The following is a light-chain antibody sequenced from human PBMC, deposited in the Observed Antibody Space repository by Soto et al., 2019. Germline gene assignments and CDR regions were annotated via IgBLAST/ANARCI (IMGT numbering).Light chain of an antibody. CDR2: VAS. Sequence: DIQLTQSPSFLSASVGDRVTITCRASQGISSYLAWYQQKPGKAPKLLIYVASTLQSGVPSRFSGSGSGTEFTLTISSLHPEDFATYYCQQLDNYPRTFGQGTKVEIK. V-gene: IGKV1-9*01. J-gene: IGKJ1*01. CDR3: QQLDNYPRT. CDR1: QGISSY.